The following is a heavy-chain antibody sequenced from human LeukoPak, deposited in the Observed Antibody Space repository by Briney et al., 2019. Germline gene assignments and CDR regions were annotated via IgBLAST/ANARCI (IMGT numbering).Heavy chain of an antibody. V-gene: IGHV4-61*02. D-gene: IGHD5-18*01. J-gene: IGHJ5*02. CDR2: IGTSGSN. CDR3: AREGLGYSYGQNWFDP. CDR1: GGSISSDSYY. Sequence: PSETLSLTCTVSGGSISSDSYYWSWIRQPPGKELDWIGRIGTSGSNNYNPSLKSRVTRSVDTSKNHFSLKLSSVTAADTAVYYCAREGLGYSYGQNWFDPWGEGTLVTVSS.